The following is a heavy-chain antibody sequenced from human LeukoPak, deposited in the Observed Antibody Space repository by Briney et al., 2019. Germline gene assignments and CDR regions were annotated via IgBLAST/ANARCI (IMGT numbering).Heavy chain of an antibody. Sequence: PSETLSLTCAAYGGSFSGYYWSWIRQPPGKGLEWVSAISGSGGSTYYADSVKGRFTISRDNPKNTLYLQMNRLRDEDTAVYYCARKAAGGEYFDYWGQGTLSPSPQ. CDR2: ISGSGGST. CDR1: GGSFSGYY. CDR3: ARKAAGGEYFDY. V-gene: IGHV3-23*01. D-gene: IGHD6-13*01. J-gene: IGHJ4*02.